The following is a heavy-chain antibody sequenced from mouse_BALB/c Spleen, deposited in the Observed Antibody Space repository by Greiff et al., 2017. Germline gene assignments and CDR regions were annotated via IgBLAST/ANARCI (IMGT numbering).Heavy chain of an antibody. CDR2: INPSTGYT. CDR3: ARYGTGSWFAY. D-gene: IGHD4-1*01. CDR1: GYTFTSYW. J-gene: IGHJ3*01. Sequence: QVQLQQSGPELVKPGASVKMSCKASGYTFTSYWMHWVKQRPGQGLEWIGYINPSTGYTEYNQKFKDKATLTADKSSSTAYMQLSSLTSEDSAVYYCARYGTGSWFAYWGQGTLVTVSA. V-gene: IGHV1-7*01.